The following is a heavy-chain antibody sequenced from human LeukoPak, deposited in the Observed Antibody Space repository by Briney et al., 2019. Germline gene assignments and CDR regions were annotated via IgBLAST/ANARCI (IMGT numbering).Heavy chain of an antibody. J-gene: IGHJ4*02. CDR1: GYTFTSYG. CDR2: ISAYNGNT. Sequence: EASVKVSCKASGYTFTSYGISWVRQAPGQGLEWMGWISAYNGNTNYAQKLQGRVTMTTDTSTSTAYMGLRSLRSDDTAVYYCARDLGYYGSGSYYLDHWGQGTLVTVSS. CDR3: ARDLGYYGSGSYYLDH. D-gene: IGHD3-10*01. V-gene: IGHV1-18*01.